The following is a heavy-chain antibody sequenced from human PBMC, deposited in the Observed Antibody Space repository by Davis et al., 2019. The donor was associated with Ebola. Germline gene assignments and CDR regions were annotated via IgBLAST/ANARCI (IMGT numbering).Heavy chain of an antibody. J-gene: IGHJ5*02. D-gene: IGHD3-22*01. Sequence: AASVKVSCKASGYIFTTYYIHGVRQAPGQGLEWMGIIDPSGGGSDYAQKFQGRVTMTRDTSTSTVYMELRNLRSEDTAVYYCAGASRITMMSWGQGTLVTVSS. CDR3: AGASRITMMS. CDR2: IDPSGGGS. CDR1: GYIFTTYY. V-gene: IGHV1-46*01.